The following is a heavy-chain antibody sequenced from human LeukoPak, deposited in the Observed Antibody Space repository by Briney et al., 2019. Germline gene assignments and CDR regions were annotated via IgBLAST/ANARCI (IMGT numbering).Heavy chain of an antibody. CDR1: GFTFDDYA. CDR3: AKEGCSSTSCYVDY. J-gene: IGHJ4*02. V-gene: IGHV3-9*03. Sequence: QTGGSLRLSCAASGFTFDDYAMHWVRQAPGKGLEWVSSISWNSGSIDYADSVKGRFTISRDNAKNSLYLEMNSLRDEDMALYYCAKEGCSSTSCYVDYWGQGTLVTVSS. D-gene: IGHD2-2*01. CDR2: ISWNSGSI.